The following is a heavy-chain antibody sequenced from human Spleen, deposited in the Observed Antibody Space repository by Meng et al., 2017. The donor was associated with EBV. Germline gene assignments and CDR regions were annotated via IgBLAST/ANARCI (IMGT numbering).Heavy chain of an antibody. CDR2: IFHTGST. CDR3: ARDSHGYYFFDF. D-gene: IGHD3-22*01. CDR1: GDSISSGAYS. J-gene: IGHJ4*02. Sequence: QLTGSGSGLVKPSQALSLTCTVSGDSISSGAYSWSWAQQPPGKGLEWIGYIFHTGSTYYNASLKSRVTISVDRSKHQFSLKLTSVTPADTAVYYCARDSHGYYFFDFWGPGTLVTVSS. V-gene: IGHV4-30-2*01.